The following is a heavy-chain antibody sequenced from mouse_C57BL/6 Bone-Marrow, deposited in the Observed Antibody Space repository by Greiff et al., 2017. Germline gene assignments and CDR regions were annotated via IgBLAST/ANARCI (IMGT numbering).Heavy chain of an antibody. V-gene: IGHV1-69*01. CDR3: ARDTTVVAPAWFAY. J-gene: IGHJ3*01. Sequence: QVQLQQPGAELVMPGASVKLSCKASGYTFTSYWMHWVKQRPGQGLEWIGEIDPSDSYTNYNQKFKGKSTLTVDKSSSTAYMQLSSLTSADSAVYDCARDTTVVAPAWFAYWGQGTLVTVSA. CDR2: IDPSDSYT. D-gene: IGHD1-1*01. CDR1: GYTFTSYW.